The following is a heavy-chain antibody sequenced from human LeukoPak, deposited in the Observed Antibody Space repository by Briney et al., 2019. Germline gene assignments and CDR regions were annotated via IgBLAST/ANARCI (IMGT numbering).Heavy chain of an antibody. Sequence: PGGSLRLSCAPSGFTFSSYGMHWVRQAPGKGLEWFSAISGRGGSTYYADSVKGRFTISRDNSKHTLHLQTNSLRAEDAAVYYCAKDNAHYPIYYFDAWGQGILVTVSS. CDR3: AKDNAHYPIYYFDA. D-gene: IGHD3-9*01. CDR1: GFTFSSYG. V-gene: IGHV3-23*01. J-gene: IGHJ4*02. CDR2: ISGRGGST.